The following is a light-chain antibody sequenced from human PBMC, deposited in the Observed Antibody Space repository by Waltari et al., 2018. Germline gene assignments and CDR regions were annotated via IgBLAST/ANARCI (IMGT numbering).Light chain of an antibody. CDR1: QDISNY. CDR2: DAS. V-gene: IGKV1-33*01. CDR3: QQYNNLPFT. Sequence: DIQMTQSPSSLSASVGVRVTVTCQASQDISNYLNWYQKRPGKAPKLLIYDASSLETGVPSRFSASGSGTDFTFTISSLQPEDIATYYCQQYNNLPFTFGPGTTVDIK. J-gene: IGKJ3*01.